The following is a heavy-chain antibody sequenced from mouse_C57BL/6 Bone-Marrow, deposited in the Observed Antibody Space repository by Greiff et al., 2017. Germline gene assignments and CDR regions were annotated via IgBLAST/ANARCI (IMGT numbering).Heavy chain of an antibody. D-gene: IGHD1-1*01. CDR1: GYTFTSYG. CDR3: ARRYCGSSPCDY. J-gene: IGHJ2*01. CDR2: IYIGNGYT. Sequence: VQLQQSGAELVRPGSSVKMSCKASGYTFTSYGINWVKQRPGQGLEWIGYIYIGNGYTAYNEKFKGKATLTSDTSSSTAYMQLSSLTSADSAIFFCARRYCGSSPCDYWGQGTTLTVSS. V-gene: IGHV1-58*01.